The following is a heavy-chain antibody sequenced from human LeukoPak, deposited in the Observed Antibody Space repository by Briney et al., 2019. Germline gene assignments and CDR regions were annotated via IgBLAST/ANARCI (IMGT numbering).Heavy chain of an antibody. CDR2: ISWDGGST. CDR1: GFTFDDYA. D-gene: IGHD2-15*01. CDR3: AKQQDNAFDI. V-gene: IGHV3-43D*03. Sequence: GGSLRLSCAASGFTFDDYAMHWVRQAPGKGLEWVSLISWDGGSTYYADSVKGRFTISRDNPKNSLYLQMNSLRAEDTAVYYCAKQQDNAFDIWGQGTKVTVSS. J-gene: IGHJ3*02.